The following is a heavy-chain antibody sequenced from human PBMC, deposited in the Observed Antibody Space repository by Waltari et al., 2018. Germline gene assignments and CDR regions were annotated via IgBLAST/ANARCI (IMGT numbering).Heavy chain of an antibody. V-gene: IGHV4-34*01. CDR2: INHSGST. CDR1: GGSFSGYY. Sequence: QVQLQQWGAGLLTPSETLSLTCAVYGGSFSGYYWSWIRQPPGKGLEWIGEINHSGSTTSNPSLKSRVTISVDTSKNQFSLKLSSVTAADTAVYYCARSVRYCSGGSCYGAVGYYYYGMDVWGQGTTVTVSS. D-gene: IGHD2-15*01. CDR3: ARSVRYCSGGSCYGAVGYYYYGMDV. J-gene: IGHJ6*02.